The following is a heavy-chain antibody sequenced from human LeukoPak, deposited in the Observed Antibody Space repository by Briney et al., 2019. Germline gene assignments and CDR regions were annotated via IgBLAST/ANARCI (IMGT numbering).Heavy chain of an antibody. CDR3: ARDPPFGSGRTFDY. Sequence: GGSLRLSCAASRFTFSTYNMNWVRQAPGKGLEWVYYSDSVKGRFTISRDNAKNSLYLQMNSLRDEDTAVYYCARDPPFGSGRTFDYWGQGTLVTVSS. CDR1: RFTFSTYN. D-gene: IGHD3-10*01. V-gene: IGHV3-48*02. J-gene: IGHJ4*02.